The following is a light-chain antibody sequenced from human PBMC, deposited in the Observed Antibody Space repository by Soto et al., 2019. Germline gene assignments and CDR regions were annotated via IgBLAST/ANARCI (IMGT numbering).Light chain of an antibody. CDR1: QNIRSN. CDR2: ETS. J-gene: IGKJ3*01. CDR3: QQYNNWPPFT. V-gene: IGKV3-15*01. Sequence: VVMTQSPGTLSVSPLEIATLSCRASQNIRSNLAWYQQKPGQAPRLLIYETSIRAPGIPARFSGSGSGTEFTLTISSLQSEDFAVYHCQQYNNWPPFTFGPGTKVDIK.